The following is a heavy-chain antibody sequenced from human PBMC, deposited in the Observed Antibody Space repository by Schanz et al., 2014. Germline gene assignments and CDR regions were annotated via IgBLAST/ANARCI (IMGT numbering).Heavy chain of an antibody. CDR1: RSTFSSYT. J-gene: IGHJ3*02. CDR2: FIPILDVG. CDR3: ARGTMPGTFDI. D-gene: IGHD2-2*01. V-gene: IGHV1-69*02. Sequence: QVQLVQSGAEVKKPGSSVKVSCKASRSTFSSYTIRWVRQARGQGLEWVGRFIPILDVGNYAQQFQGRVTFTADKSTSTAYTELSSLRYEDTVLYYCARGTMPGTFDIWGQGTMVTVSS.